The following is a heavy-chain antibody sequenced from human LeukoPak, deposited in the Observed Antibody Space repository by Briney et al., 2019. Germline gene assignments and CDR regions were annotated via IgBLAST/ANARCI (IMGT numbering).Heavy chain of an antibody. CDR2: ISAYNGNT. J-gene: IGHJ5*02. V-gene: IGHV1-18*01. Sequence: ASVKVSCKASGYTFTRYGITWVRQAPGQGLEWMGWISAYNGNTNYAQKLQGRVTMTTDTSTSTAYMELRGLRSDDTAVYYCARAMVRGVIPQYWFDPWGQGTLVTVSS. CDR1: GYTFTRYG. CDR3: ARAMVRGVIPQYWFDP. D-gene: IGHD3-10*01.